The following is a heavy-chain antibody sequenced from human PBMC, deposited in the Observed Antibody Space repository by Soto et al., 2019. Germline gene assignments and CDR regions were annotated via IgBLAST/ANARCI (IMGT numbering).Heavy chain of an antibody. CDR2: IVVGSGNI. Sequence: SVKVSCKASGFTFSSCGIHWVRQARGQRLEWIGWIVVGSGNINYAQKFQGRVTITRDTSASTAYMELSSLRFEDTAVYYCARAVAVAADFDYWGQGTLVTVSS. D-gene: IGHD6-19*01. CDR3: ARAVAVAADFDY. V-gene: IGHV1-58*02. CDR1: GFTFSSCG. J-gene: IGHJ4*02.